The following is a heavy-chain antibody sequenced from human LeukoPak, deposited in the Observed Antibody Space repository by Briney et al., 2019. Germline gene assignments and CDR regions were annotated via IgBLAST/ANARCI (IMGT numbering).Heavy chain of an antibody. CDR3: AKATTTIAAVPHNP. Sequence: GASVTVSCKASGYIFTTYDVNWVRQAPGQGLEWMGWMNPKSGNTGYAPKFQGRVTMTRNTSIDTAFMGLKSLSFEDTAVYYCAKATTTIAAVPHNPWGQGTLVTVSS. V-gene: IGHV1-8*01. J-gene: IGHJ5*02. CDR2: MNPKSGNT. CDR1: GYIFTTYD. D-gene: IGHD6-13*01.